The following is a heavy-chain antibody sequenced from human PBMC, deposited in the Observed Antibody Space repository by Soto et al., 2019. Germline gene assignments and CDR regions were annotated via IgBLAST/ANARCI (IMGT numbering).Heavy chain of an antibody. CDR3: AKASNSHFWSGYPENNAFDI. V-gene: IGHV3-23*01. J-gene: IGHJ3*02. D-gene: IGHD3-3*02. CDR2: ISGSGGST. CDR1: GFTFSSYA. Sequence: EVQLLESGGGLVQPGGSLRLSCAASGFTFSSYAMSWVRQAPGKGLEWVSAISGSGGSTYYADSVKGRFTISRDNSKNTLYLQMNSLRADDTAVYYCAKASNSHFWSGYPENNAFDIWGQGTMVTVSS.